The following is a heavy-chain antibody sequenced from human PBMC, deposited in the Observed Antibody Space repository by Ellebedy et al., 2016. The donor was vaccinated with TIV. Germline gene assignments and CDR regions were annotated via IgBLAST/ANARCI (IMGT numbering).Heavy chain of an antibody. V-gene: IGHV3-30-3*01. CDR3: ARDRGGADYYDSSGYYFDY. CDR2: ISYDGSNK. D-gene: IGHD3-22*01. Sequence: GESLKIPXAASGFTFSSYAMHWVRQAPGKGLEWVAVISYDGSNKYYADSVKGRFTISRDNSKNTLYLQMNSLRAEDTAVYYCARDRGGADYYDSSGYYFDYWGQGTLVTVSS. CDR1: GFTFSSYA. J-gene: IGHJ4*02.